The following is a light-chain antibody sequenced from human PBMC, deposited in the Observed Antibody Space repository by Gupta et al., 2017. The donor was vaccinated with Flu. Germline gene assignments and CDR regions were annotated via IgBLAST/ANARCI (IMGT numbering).Light chain of an antibody. V-gene: IGLV3-21*02. CDR2: DDS. Sequence: SYVLTQPPSVSVAPGQTATIPCGGVDIGDKSVHWYQHKPGQAPVLVVFDDSDRPSRTPERISGSNSGNTATLTISSVEAGDEADYVCQVWDSRRDHYFFASGTKVTVL. J-gene: IGLJ1*01. CDR1: DIGDKS. CDR3: QVWDSRRDHYF.